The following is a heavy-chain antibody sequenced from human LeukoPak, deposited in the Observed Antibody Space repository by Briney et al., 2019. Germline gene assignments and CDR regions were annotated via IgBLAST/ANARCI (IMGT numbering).Heavy chain of an antibody. D-gene: IGHD2/OR15-2a*01. CDR2: ISGGSTAI. CDR3: ARDENYAFDI. Sequence: PGGSLRLSCAASGFTFSSYWMSWVRQAPGKGLEWVSYISGGSTAISYADSVKGRFTISRDNAKNSLYLQMNSLRAEDTAVYYCARDENYAFDIWGQGTMVTVSS. J-gene: IGHJ3*02. CDR1: GFTFSSYW. V-gene: IGHV3-48*01.